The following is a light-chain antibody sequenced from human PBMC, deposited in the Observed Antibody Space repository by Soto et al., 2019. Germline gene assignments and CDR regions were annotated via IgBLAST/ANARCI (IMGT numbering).Light chain of an antibody. CDR2: DNN. J-gene: IGLJ1*01. CDR1: RSNIGSNY. CDR3: AAWDDSLSVFYV. Sequence: QSVLTQPPSASGTPGQSVTISCSGSRSNIGSNYVYWYQQLPGTAPKLLIYDNNQRPSGVPDRFSGSKSGTSASLAISGLRSEDEADYYCAAWDDSLSVFYVFGTGTKVTVL. V-gene: IGLV1-47*02.